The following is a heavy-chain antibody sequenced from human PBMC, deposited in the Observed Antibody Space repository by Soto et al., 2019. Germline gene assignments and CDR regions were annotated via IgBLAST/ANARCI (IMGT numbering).Heavy chain of an antibody. CDR1: GGSVSSGSYY. V-gene: IGHV4-61*01. Sequence: QVQLQESGPGLVKPSETLSLTCTVSGGSVSSGSYYWSWIRQPPGKGLEWIGDIYYSGSTNYNPSLKSRVTISVDTSKNQFSLKLSSVTAADTAVYYCARDVPPSAGTTNRYYYYGMDVWGQGTTVTVSS. CDR3: ARDVPPSAGTTNRYYYYGMDV. J-gene: IGHJ6*02. CDR2: IYYSGST. D-gene: IGHD1-7*01.